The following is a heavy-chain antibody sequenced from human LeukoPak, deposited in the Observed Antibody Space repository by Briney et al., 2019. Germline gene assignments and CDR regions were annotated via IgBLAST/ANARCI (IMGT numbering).Heavy chain of an antibody. J-gene: IGHJ6*03. Sequence: GASVKVSCKVSGYTLTELSMHWVRQAPGKGLEWMGGFDPEDGETIYAQKFQGRVTMTEDTSTDTAYMELSSLRSEDTAVYYCATGLGATNRLPADYYYYMDVWGKGTTVTTSS. CDR3: ATGLGATNRLPADYYYYMDV. CDR1: GYTLTELS. V-gene: IGHV1-24*01. CDR2: FDPEDGET. D-gene: IGHD1-26*01.